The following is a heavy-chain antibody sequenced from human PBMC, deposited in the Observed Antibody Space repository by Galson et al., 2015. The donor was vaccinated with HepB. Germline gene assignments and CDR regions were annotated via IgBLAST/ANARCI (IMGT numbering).Heavy chain of an antibody. CDR3: ARPSGTSPMSAFDI. CDR2: INPSGGST. Sequence: SVKVSCKASGYIFTSYYMHWVRQAPGQGLEWMGIINPSGGSTTYAQKFQGRVTMTRDTSTKTIYMELNNLRSGDTAVYYCARPSGTSPMSAFDIWGQGTMVTVSS. D-gene: IGHD1-26*01. V-gene: IGHV1-46*03. J-gene: IGHJ3*02. CDR1: GYIFTSYY.